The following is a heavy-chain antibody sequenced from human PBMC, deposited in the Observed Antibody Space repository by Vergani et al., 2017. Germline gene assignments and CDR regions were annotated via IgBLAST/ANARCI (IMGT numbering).Heavy chain of an antibody. CDR2: VSFRGDT. CDR3: ARERGGTTVTTSYFDY. Sequence: QVKLQESGPGLVKPSETLSLTCTVSGASVNSYYWSWIRQPPGKGLEWMGYVSFRGDTLYDPSVKGRMTISLNTPSNQFSLYLTSVTAADTAVYYCARERGGTTVTTSYFDYWGQGTLVTVSS. V-gene: IGHV4-59*02. D-gene: IGHD4-17*01. J-gene: IGHJ4*02. CDR1: GASVNSYY.